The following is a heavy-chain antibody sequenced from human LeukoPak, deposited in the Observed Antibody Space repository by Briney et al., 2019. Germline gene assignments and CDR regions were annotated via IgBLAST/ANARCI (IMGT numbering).Heavy chain of an antibody. J-gene: IGHJ4*02. Sequence: PSETLSLTCTVSGGSISSSSYYWGWTRQPPGKGLEWIGSIYYSGSTYYNPSLKSRVTISVDTSKNQFSLKLSSVTAADTAVYYCARLYLRKNYFDYWGQGTLVTVSS. CDR3: ARLYLRKNYFDY. V-gene: IGHV4-39*01. CDR2: IYYSGST. CDR1: GGSISSSSYY. D-gene: IGHD4-17*01.